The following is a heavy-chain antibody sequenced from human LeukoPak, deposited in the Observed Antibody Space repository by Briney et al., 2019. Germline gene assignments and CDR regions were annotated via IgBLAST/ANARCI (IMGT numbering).Heavy chain of an antibody. Sequence: GRSLRLSCAASGFTFSSYAMHWVRQAPGKGLEWVAVISYDESNKYYADSVKGRFTISRDNSKNTLYLQMNSLRAEDTAVYYCARGGGSGYQFDYWGQGTLVTVSS. CDR2: ISYDESNK. V-gene: IGHV3-30*04. CDR1: GFTFSSYA. CDR3: ARGGGSGYQFDY. J-gene: IGHJ4*02. D-gene: IGHD3-22*01.